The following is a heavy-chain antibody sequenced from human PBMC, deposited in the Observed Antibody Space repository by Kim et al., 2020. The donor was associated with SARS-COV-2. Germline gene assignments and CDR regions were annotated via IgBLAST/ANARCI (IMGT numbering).Heavy chain of an antibody. Sequence: GGSLRLSCAASGFSVSSKYMTWVRQAPGKGLEWVSVIYVDGSTYYAASVMGRFTISRDNSKDTLYLQMNSLRAEDTAVSYCTRDVFDGYRNWGQGTLVT. J-gene: IGHJ4*02. CDR1: GFSVSSKY. CDR2: IYVDGST. D-gene: IGHD6-25*01. CDR3: TRDVFDGYRN. V-gene: IGHV3-53*01.